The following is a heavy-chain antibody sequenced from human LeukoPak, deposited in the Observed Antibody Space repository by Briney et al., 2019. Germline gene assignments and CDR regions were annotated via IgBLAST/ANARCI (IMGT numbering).Heavy chain of an antibody. CDR3: ARGSLSSGSYLNY. J-gene: IGHJ4*02. CDR2: IKQDGSEK. V-gene: IGHV3-7*01. Sequence: GGSLRLSCAVSGFTFSTYWMSWVRQAPGRGLEWVANIKQDGSEKYYVDSVKGRFTISRDNAKNSLYLQMNSLRVEDTAVYYCARGSLSSGSYLNYWGQGTLVTVSS. CDR1: GFTFSTYW. D-gene: IGHD1-26*01.